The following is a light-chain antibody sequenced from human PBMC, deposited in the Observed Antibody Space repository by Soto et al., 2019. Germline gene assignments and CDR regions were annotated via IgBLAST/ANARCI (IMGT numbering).Light chain of an antibody. J-gene: IGLJ1*01. CDR3: QSYDSSLGFV. CDR1: SSNIGADHD. CDR2: SNI. Sequence: QSVLTQPPSVSGAPGQRVTFSCIGSSSNIGADHDVHWYQQLPGTAPKLLIYSNINRPSVGPDRFSGSKSGASAALAITGLQAEDEADYYCQSYDSSLGFVFGTGTKLTVL. V-gene: IGLV1-40*01.